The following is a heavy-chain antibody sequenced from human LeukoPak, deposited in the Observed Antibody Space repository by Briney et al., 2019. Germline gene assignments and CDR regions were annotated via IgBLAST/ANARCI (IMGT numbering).Heavy chain of an antibody. CDR1: GYSISSGYY. Sequence: PSETLSLTCTVSGYSISSGYYWSWIRQPPGKGLEWIGEINHSGSTNYNPSLKSRVTISVDTSKNQFSLKLSSVTAADTAVYYCARRTYDFWSGYPMYYFDYWGQGTLVTVSS. CDR2: INHSGST. CDR3: ARRTYDFWSGYPMYYFDY. V-gene: IGHV4-38-2*02. D-gene: IGHD3-3*01. J-gene: IGHJ4*02.